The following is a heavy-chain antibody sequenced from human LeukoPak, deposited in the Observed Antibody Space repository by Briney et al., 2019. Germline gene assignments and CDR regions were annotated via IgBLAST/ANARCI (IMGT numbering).Heavy chain of an antibody. CDR3: ARLGYRYYYGMDV. D-gene: IGHD2-15*01. J-gene: IGHJ6*02. V-gene: IGHV3-21*01. Sequence: PGGSLRLSCAASGFTFSSYSMNWVRQAPGKGLEWVSSISSSSSYIHYADSVKGRFTISRDNAKNSLYLQMNSLRAEDTAVYYCARLGYRYYYGMDVWGQGTTVTVSS. CDR1: GFTFSSYS. CDR2: ISSSSSYI.